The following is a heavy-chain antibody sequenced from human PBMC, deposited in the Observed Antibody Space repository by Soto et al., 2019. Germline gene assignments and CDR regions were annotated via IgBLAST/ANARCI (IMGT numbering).Heavy chain of an antibody. J-gene: IGHJ5*02. CDR1: GYTFTGYY. CDR3: ARDTCGSGSYYNPNCFDP. V-gene: IGHV1-2*02. CDR2: INPNSGGT. Sequence: GASVKVSCKASGYTFTGYYMHWVRQAPGQGLEWMGWINPNSGGTYYAQKFQGRVTMTRDTSISTAYMELSGLRSDDTAVYYCARDTCGSGSYYNPNCFDPWGQGTLVTVSS. D-gene: IGHD3-10*01.